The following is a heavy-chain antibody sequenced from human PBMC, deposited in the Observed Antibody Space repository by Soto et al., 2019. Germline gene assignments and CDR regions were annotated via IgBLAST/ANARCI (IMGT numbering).Heavy chain of an antibody. D-gene: IGHD3-16*02. Sequence: GGSLRLSCAASGFTFSSYGRSWVRQAPGKGLEWVSAISGSGGSTYYADSVKGRFTISRDNSKNTLYLQMNSLRAEDTAVYYCAKVGDGGMITFGGVIVPRAPFDYWGQGTLVTVSS. J-gene: IGHJ4*02. CDR1: GFTFSSYG. V-gene: IGHV3-23*01. CDR3: AKVGDGGMITFGGVIVPRAPFDY. CDR2: ISGSGGST.